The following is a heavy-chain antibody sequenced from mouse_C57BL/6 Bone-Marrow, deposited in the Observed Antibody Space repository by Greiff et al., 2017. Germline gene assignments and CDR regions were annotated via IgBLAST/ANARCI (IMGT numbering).Heavy chain of an antibody. CDR1: GFNIKDDY. Sequence: VQLQQSGAELVRPGASVKLSCTASGFNIKDDYMHWVKQRPEQGLEWIGWIDPENGDTEYASKLQGKATITADTSSNTAYLQLSSLTSEDTAVYYCTTEGFFDYWGQGTTLTVSS. V-gene: IGHV14-4*01. D-gene: IGHD3-3*01. CDR2: IDPENGDT. CDR3: TTEGFFDY. J-gene: IGHJ2*01.